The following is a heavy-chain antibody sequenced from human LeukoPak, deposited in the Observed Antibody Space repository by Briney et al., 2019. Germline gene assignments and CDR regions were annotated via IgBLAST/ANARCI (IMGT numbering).Heavy chain of an antibody. CDR2: ISGSDDNT. CDR3: ARWSVGAAYYFYV. J-gene: IGHJ4*02. D-gene: IGHD1-26*01. V-gene: IGHV3-23*01. Sequence: GGSLRLSCEASGFTFSGYVMSCVRQAPGKGLEWFSDISGSDDNTHIADPVKGRFSISRDNSRNTLFLHMNSLRAEDTAVYCCARWSVGAAYYFYVWGLGPRVTVS. CDR1: GFTFSGYV.